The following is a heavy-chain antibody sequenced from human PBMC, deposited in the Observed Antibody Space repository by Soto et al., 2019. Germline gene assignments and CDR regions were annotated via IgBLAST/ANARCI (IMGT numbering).Heavy chain of an antibody. Sequence: GAAVKVSCKASGYTFTSYAMHWVRQAPGQRLEWMGWINAGNGNTKYSQKFQGRVTITRDTSASTAYMELSSLRSEDTAVYYCARSQWLVSEPLDYWGQGTLVTVSS. J-gene: IGHJ4*02. D-gene: IGHD6-19*01. CDR1: GYTFTSYA. CDR2: INAGNGNT. CDR3: ARSQWLVSEPLDY. V-gene: IGHV1-3*01.